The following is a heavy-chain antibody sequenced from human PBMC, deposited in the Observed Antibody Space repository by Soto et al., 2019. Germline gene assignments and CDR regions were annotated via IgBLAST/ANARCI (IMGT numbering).Heavy chain of an antibody. Sequence: GGSLRLSCAASGFTFSSYWMHWVRQAPGKGLVWVSRINSDGSSTSYADSVKGRITISRDNAKNTLYLQMNSLRAEDTAVYYCASSTTVVTRDYYYYYGMDVWGQGTTVTVSS. V-gene: IGHV3-74*01. CDR3: ASSTTVVTRDYYYYYGMDV. D-gene: IGHD4-17*01. CDR1: GFTFSSYW. J-gene: IGHJ6*02. CDR2: INSDGSST.